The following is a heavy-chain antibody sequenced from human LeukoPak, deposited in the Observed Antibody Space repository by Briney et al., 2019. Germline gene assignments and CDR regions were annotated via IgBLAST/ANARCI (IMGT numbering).Heavy chain of an antibody. Sequence: GSLRLSCAASGFTFSSYSMNWVRQAPGKGLEWVSYISSSSSTIYYADSVKGRFTISRDNAKNSLYLQMNSLRAEDTAVYYCAREGLGYCSGGSCYSVSDAFDIWGQGTMVTVSS. V-gene: IGHV3-48*01. CDR3: AREGLGYCSGGSCYSVSDAFDI. J-gene: IGHJ3*02. D-gene: IGHD2-15*01. CDR1: GFTFSSYS. CDR2: ISSSSSTI.